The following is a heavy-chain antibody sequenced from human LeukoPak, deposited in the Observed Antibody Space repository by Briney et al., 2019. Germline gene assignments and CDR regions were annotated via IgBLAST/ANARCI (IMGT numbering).Heavy chain of an antibody. Sequence: ASLKVSCKASGYTFTAYYLHWVRQAPGQGLEWMGWINPSTGGTNYAQKFQGRVTMTRGTSINTAYMELSSLRSDDTAVYYCARDRSAIVDYWGQGTLVTVSS. CDR2: INPSTGGT. CDR1: GYTFTAYY. D-gene: IGHD2-2*01. CDR3: ARDRSAIVDY. V-gene: IGHV1-2*02. J-gene: IGHJ4*02.